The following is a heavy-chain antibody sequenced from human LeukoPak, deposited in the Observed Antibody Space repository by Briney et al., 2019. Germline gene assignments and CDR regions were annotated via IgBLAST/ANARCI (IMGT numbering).Heavy chain of an antibody. V-gene: IGHV1-18*01. CDR2: VSPYNGNT. Sequence: ASVKVSCKASGYTNTNYGITWVRQAPGQGLEWMGWVSPYNGNTKYAQKLQDRVTMTTDTSTTTAYVELRSLGSDDTAVYYCVRYYCSSTSCYAGLYGMDVWGQGTTVTVSS. D-gene: IGHD2-2*01. CDR1: GYTNTNYG. J-gene: IGHJ6*02. CDR3: VRYYCSSTSCYAGLYGMDV.